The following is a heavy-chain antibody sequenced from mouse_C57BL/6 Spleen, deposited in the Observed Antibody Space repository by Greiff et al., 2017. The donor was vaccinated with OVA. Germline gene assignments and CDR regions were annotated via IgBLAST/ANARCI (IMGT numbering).Heavy chain of an antibody. CDR1: SYTFTSYW. CDR2: IYPGSGST. V-gene: IGHV1-55*01. Sequence: QVQLQQPGAELVKPGASVKMSCKASSYTFTSYWITWVKQRPGQGLEWIGDIYPGSGSTNYNEKFKSKATLTVDTSSSTAYMQLSSLTSEDSAVYYCARRYYYGSSDHWYFDVWGTGTTVTVSS. D-gene: IGHD1-1*01. CDR3: ARRYYYGSSDHWYFDV. J-gene: IGHJ1*03.